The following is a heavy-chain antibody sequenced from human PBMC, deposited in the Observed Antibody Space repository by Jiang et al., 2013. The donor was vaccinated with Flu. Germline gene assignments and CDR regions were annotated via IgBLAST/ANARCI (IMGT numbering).Heavy chain of an antibody. CDR2: IYSGGST. CDR1: GFTVSSNY. D-gene: IGHD3-16*01. Sequence: VQLLESGGGLIQPGGSLRLSCAASGFTVSSNYMSWVRQAPGKGLEWVSVIYSGGSTYYADSVKGRFTISRDNSKNTLYLQMNSLRVEDTAVYYCARDGYWGMDAFDIWGQGTMGHRLF. V-gene: IGHV3-53*01. CDR3: ARDGYWGMDAFDI. J-gene: IGHJ3*02.